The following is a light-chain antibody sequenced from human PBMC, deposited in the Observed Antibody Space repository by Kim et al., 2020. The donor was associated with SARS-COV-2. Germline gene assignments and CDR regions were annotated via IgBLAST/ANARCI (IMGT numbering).Light chain of an antibody. Sequence: IVLALSPATLSVSPGERATLSCWASQSVSINLAWFQRKPGQAPRLLIYGASTRATAIPARFSGSGSGTEFTLTISSMQSDDLAIYFCQQYNTWPRTFGEGTKVDIK. CDR3: QQYNTWPRT. J-gene: IGKJ1*01. V-gene: IGKV3-15*01. CDR1: QSVSIN. CDR2: GAS.